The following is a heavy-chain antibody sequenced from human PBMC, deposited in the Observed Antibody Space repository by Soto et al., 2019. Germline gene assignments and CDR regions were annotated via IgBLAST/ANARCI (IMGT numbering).Heavy chain of an antibody. J-gene: IGHJ5*02. V-gene: IGHV4-30-2*01. Sequence: QLQLQESGSGLVKPSQTLSLTCAVSGGPISSGGYSWSWIRQPPGKGLEWIGYIYNSGSPYYNSSLKGRGTISVDRYEKQFSLKLSCVTAAGTAVYSCARVPTPWGQGTLVTVAS. D-gene: IGHD2-2*01. CDR3: ARVPTP. CDR2: IYNSGSP. CDR1: GGPISSGGYS.